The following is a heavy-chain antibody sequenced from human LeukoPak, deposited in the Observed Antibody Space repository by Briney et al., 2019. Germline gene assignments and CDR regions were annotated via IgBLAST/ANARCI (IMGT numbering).Heavy chain of an antibody. D-gene: IGHD1-26*01. CDR3: AREGEWELDGDDAFDI. Sequence: SGGSLRLSCAASGFTFSSYWMSWVRQAPGKGLEWVANIKQDGSEKYYVDSVKGRFTISRDNAKNSLYLQMNSLRAEDTAVCYCAREGEWELDGDDAFDIWGQGTIVTVSS. J-gene: IGHJ3*02. CDR1: GFTFSSYW. V-gene: IGHV3-7*05. CDR2: IKQDGSEK.